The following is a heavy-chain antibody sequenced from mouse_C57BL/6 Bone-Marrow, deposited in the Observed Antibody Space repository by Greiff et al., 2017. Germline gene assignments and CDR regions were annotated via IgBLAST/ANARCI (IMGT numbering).Heavy chain of an antibody. Sequence: EVKVEESGGGLVQPGGSMKLSCVASGFTFSNYWMNWVRQSPEKGLEWVVQIRLKSDNYATHYAESVKGRFTISRDDSKSSAYLQMNSLRAEDTGIYYCTEGLRRPFAYWGQGTLVTVSA. CDR3: TEGLRRPFAY. V-gene: IGHV6-3*01. D-gene: IGHD2-4*01. J-gene: IGHJ3*01. CDR2: IRLKSDNYAT. CDR1: GFTFSNYW.